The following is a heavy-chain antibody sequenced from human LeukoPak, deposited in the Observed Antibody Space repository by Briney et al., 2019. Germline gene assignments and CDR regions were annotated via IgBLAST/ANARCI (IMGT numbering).Heavy chain of an antibody. Sequence: ASVKVSCKASGYIFTSYYIHWVRQAPGQGLEWMGIINPSGGNTNYAQKFQGRVTMTRDTSTSTVYMELSSLRSDDTAVYYCARVVYGYCSSTSCYVSDYWGQGTLVTVSS. V-gene: IGHV1-46*01. CDR1: GYIFTSYY. D-gene: IGHD2-2*01. CDR2: INPSGGNT. J-gene: IGHJ4*02. CDR3: ARVVYGYCSSTSCYVSDY.